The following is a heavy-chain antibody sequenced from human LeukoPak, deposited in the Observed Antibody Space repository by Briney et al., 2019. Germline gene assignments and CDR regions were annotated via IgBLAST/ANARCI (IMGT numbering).Heavy chain of an antibody. Sequence: SETLSLTCTVSGGSISSSSYYWGWIRQPPGKGLEWIGSIYYSGSTYYNPSLKSRVTISVDTPKNQFSLKLSSVTAADTAVYYCARVGSSSKVLYYYYYMDVWGKGTTVTVSS. CDR2: IYYSGST. V-gene: IGHV4-39*07. CDR1: GGSISSSSYY. CDR3: ARVGSSSKVLYYYYYMDV. J-gene: IGHJ6*03. D-gene: IGHD6-13*01.